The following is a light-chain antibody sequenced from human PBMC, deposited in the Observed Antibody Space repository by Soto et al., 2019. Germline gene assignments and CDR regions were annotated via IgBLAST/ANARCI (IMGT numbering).Light chain of an antibody. Sequence: EIVLTQSPATLSLSPGERATLSCRASQSISSYLAWYQQKPDQAPRLLIYDASNRATGITARFSGSGSGTDFTLTISSLEHEDFAVYYCHQRSTWPFTFGPGTKVDIK. J-gene: IGKJ3*01. CDR1: QSISSY. CDR2: DAS. CDR3: HQRSTWPFT. V-gene: IGKV3-11*01.